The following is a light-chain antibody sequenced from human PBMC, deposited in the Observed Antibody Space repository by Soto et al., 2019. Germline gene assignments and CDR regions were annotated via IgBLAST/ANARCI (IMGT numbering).Light chain of an antibody. Sequence: DIQMTQSPSTLSASVGDTVTVTCRASQSVSGWLAWYQQKPGEAPRLLIYGASTLHDGVPSRFSGSGSGADFTLTISGLQPEDFASYHCQQTYSDISFGGGTKV. V-gene: IGKV1-5*01. CDR3: QQTYSDIS. CDR2: GAS. J-gene: IGKJ4*01. CDR1: QSVSGW.